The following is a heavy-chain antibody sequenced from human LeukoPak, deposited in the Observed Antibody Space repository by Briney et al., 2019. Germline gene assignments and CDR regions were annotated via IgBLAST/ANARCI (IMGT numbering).Heavy chain of an antibody. Sequence: GGSLRLSCAASGFTFSSYAMSWVRQAPGKGLEWVSAISGSGGSTYYADSVKGRFTISRDNSKNTLYLQMNSLRAEDTAVYYCAKDHIAVAGAWIYYYYYGMDVWGQGTTVTVSS. CDR3: AKDHIAVAGAWIYYYYYGMDV. D-gene: IGHD6-19*01. J-gene: IGHJ6*02. V-gene: IGHV3-23*01. CDR2: ISGSGGST. CDR1: GFTFSSYA.